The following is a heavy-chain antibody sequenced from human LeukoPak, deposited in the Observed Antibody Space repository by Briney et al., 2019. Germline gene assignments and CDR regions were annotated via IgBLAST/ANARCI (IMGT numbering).Heavy chain of an antibody. Sequence: KPSETLSLTCTVSGGSISTYYWSWIRQPPGKGLQWIGYISYSGNTNYNPSLKSRVTISVDTSKKQFSLKLSSVTAADTAVYYCARGSFDSSGNYFLDYWGRGTLVAVSS. D-gene: IGHD3-22*01. CDR1: GGSISTYY. J-gene: IGHJ4*02. V-gene: IGHV4-59*01. CDR3: ARGSFDSSGNYFLDY. CDR2: ISYSGNT.